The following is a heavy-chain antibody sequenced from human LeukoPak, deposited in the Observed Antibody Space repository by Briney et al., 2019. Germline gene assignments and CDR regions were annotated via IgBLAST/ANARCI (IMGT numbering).Heavy chain of an antibody. CDR2: IYYSGST. V-gene: IGHV4-59*08. D-gene: IGHD4-23*01. Sequence: SETLSLTCIVSGGSISSYYWSWIRQPPGKGLEWIGYIYYSGSTNYNPSLKSRVTISVDTSKNQFSLKLSSVTAADTAVYYCARQYGGNAHFDYWGQGTLVTVSS. CDR1: GGSISSYY. CDR3: ARQYGGNAHFDY. J-gene: IGHJ4*02.